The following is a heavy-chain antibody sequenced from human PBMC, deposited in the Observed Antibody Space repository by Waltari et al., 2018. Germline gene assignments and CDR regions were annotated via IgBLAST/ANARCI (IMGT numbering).Heavy chain of an antibody. D-gene: IGHD1-26*01. V-gene: IGHV3-74*03. CDR1: GFTFNNYW. J-gene: IGHJ4*02. CDR2: VNNEGTHT. CDR3: ARGGLAGATPDY. Sequence: EVRLVESGGGLVQPGGSLRLSCAASGFTFNNYWIHWVRHAPGKGLVLVAYVNNEGTHTAYVDAVKGRFTASRDNAKNTLYLQMNSLRVEDTAVYYCARGGLAGATPDYWGQGTLVTVSS.